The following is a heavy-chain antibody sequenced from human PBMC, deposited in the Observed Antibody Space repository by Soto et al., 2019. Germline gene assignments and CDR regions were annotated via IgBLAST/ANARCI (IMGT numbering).Heavy chain of an antibody. J-gene: IGHJ6*02. CDR2: TYYRSKWYN. CDR3: AREGITIVGVVIPYYYGMDV. CDR1: GDSVSSNSAA. Sequence: SQTLSLTCAISGDSVSSNSAAWNWIRQSPSRGLEWLGRTYYRSKWYNDYAVSVKSRITINPDTSKNQFSLQLNSVTPEDTAVYYCAREGITIVGVVIPYYYGMDVWGQGTTVTVAS. D-gene: IGHD3-3*01. V-gene: IGHV6-1*01.